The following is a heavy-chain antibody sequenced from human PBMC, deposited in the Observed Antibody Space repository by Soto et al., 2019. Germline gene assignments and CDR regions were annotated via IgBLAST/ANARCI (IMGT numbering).Heavy chain of an antibody. J-gene: IGHJ5*02. V-gene: IGHV4-39*01. CDR2: IYYDGNT. Sequence: PSETLSLTCTVSGDSISSNSHYWGWIRQPPGKGLESIANIYYDGNTYYNPSLKSRVTISLDTSNNQVSLQLNSVTPDDTAVYYCVRLIGNSWLDTWGQGTLVTVS. CDR1: GDSISSNSHY. CDR3: VRLIGNSWLDT.